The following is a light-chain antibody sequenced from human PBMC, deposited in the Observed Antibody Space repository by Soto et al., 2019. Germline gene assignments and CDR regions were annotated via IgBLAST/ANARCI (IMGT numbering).Light chain of an antibody. CDR3: AAWDDSLSGVL. CDR1: SSNIGSNY. Sequence: QSVVTQPPSASGTPGQRVTISCSGSSSNIGSNYVYWYQQLPGTAPKLLMYRNNQRPSGVPDRFSGSKSGTSASLAISGLRSDDEADYYCAAWDDSLSGVLFGGGTKLTVL. J-gene: IGLJ2*01. CDR2: RNN. V-gene: IGLV1-47*01.